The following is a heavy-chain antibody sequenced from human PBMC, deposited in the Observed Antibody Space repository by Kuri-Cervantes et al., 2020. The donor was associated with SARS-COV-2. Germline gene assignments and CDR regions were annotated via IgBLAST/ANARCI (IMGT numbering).Heavy chain of an antibody. D-gene: IGHD3-3*01. Sequence: ASVKVSCKTSGYTFTTYGISWVRQAPGRGLEWMGWISTYNGNTNYAQIFQDRVTMTTDTSTTTAYMELRSLRSFDAAVYYCARNSYYDFWSGHARGSNAHGAWYWFDPWGQGTLVTVSS. CDR1: GYTFTTYG. V-gene: IGHV1-18*01. CDR2: ISTYNGNT. CDR3: ARNSYYDFWSGHARGSNAHGAWYWFDP. J-gene: IGHJ5*02.